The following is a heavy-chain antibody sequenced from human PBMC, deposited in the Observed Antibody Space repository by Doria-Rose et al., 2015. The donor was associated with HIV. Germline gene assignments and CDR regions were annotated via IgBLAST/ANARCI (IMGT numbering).Heavy chain of an antibody. CDR3: AKVNTQQWLVDAFDV. CDR1: GFTLDDYS. J-gene: IGHJ3*01. D-gene: IGHD6-19*01. CDR2: ITWDGDST. V-gene: IGHV3-43*01. Sequence: VQLVQSGGGVAQPRGSLRLSCAASGFTLDDYSLHWARQVPGKGLEWVSLITWDGDSTFYADSVKGRFVISRDNSKNSLYLQMDSLRTEDTALYYCAKVNTQQWLVDAFDVWGQGTMVTVSS.